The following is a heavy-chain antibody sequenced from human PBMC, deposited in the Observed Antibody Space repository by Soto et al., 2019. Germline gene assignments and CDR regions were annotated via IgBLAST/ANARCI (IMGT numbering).Heavy chain of an antibody. D-gene: IGHD6-19*01. CDR1: GFTVSSNY. CDR3: ARASGWSYWCFDL. J-gene: IGHJ2*01. CDR2: IYSGGST. V-gene: IGHV3-66*01. Sequence: EVQLVESGGGLVQPGGSLRLSCAASGFTVSSNYMSWVRQAPGKGLEWVSVIYSGGSTYYADSVKGRFTISRDNSKNTLYLQMNSLRAEDTAVYYCARASGWSYWCFDLWGRGTLVTVSS.